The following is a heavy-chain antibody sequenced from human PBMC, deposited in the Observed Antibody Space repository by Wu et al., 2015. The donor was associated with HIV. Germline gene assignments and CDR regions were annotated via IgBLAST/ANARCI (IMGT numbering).Heavy chain of an antibody. V-gene: IGHV1-8*01. J-gene: IGHJ6*03. CDR1: GYTFTSYD. Sequence: QVQLVQSGAEVKKPGASVKVSCKASGYTFTSYDINWVRQATGQGLEWMGWMNPNSGNTAYAQKFQGRVTITRNISISTAYMELSSLRSEDTAVYYCARGQWGVVPAATILHYHYYMDVWGRGTTVTVSS. D-gene: IGHD2-2*01. CDR3: ARGQWGVVPAATILHYHYYMDV. CDR2: MNPNSGNT.